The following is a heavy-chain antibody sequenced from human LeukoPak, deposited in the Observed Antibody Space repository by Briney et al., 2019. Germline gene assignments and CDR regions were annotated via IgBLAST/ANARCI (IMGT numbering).Heavy chain of an antibody. CDR1: GYSISSGYY. V-gene: IGHV4-38-2*02. CDR2: IYHSGST. D-gene: IGHD5-18*01. CDR3: ARSTAFDY. Sequence: PSETLSLTCTVSGYSISSGYYWGWIRPPPGKGLEWIGSIYHSGSTYYNPSLKSRVTISVDTSKSQCSLKLSSVTAADTAVYYCARSTAFDYWGQGTLVTVSS. J-gene: IGHJ4*02.